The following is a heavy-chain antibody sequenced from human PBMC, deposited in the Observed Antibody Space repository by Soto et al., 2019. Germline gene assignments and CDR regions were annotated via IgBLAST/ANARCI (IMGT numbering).Heavy chain of an antibody. D-gene: IGHD4-17*01. Sequence: QVQLQESGPGLVKPSETLSLTCTVSGGSISSYYWSWIRQPPGKGLEWIGYIYYSGSTNYNPSLKSRVTRSVDTSKSQFSLKLSSVTAADTAVYYCARVSDYGDYIFDYWGQGTLVTVSS. CDR2: IYYSGST. CDR1: GGSISSYY. CDR3: ARVSDYGDYIFDY. V-gene: IGHV4-59*01. J-gene: IGHJ4*02.